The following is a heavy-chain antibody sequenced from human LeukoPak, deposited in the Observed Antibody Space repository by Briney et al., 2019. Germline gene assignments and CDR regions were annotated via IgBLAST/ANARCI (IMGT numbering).Heavy chain of an antibody. CDR3: VSPRGFSYGYFDY. CDR2: IYCSKNT. V-gene: IGHV4-39*01. CDR1: GGSISGSSAY. Sequence: SETLSLTCTVSGGSISGSSAYWGWIRQPPGKGLEWIGSIYCSKNTYYNPSLKSRVTISADTSKNQFSLTLGSVSATDTAVYYCVSPRGFSYGYFDYWGQGTLVTVSS. D-gene: IGHD5-18*01. J-gene: IGHJ4*02.